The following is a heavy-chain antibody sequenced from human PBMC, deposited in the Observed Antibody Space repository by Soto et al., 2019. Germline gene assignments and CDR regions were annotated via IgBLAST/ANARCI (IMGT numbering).Heavy chain of an antibody. V-gene: IGHV4-4*02. D-gene: IGHD3-9*01. J-gene: IGHJ4*02. CDR2: IYYSGST. CDR3: ARPYYDILTGYYSYFDY. CDR1: SGSISSSNW. Sequence: SETLSLTCAVSSGSISSSNWWSWVRQHPGKGLEWIGGIYYSGSTNYNPSLKSRVTISVDTSKNQFSLKLSSVTAADTAVYYCARPYYDILTGYYSYFDYWGQGTLVTVSS.